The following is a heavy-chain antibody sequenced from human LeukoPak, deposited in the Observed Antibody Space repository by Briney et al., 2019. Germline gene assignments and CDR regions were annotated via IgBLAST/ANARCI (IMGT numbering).Heavy chain of an antibody. CDR2: ISGSGEST. J-gene: IGHJ4*02. V-gene: IGHV3-23*01. D-gene: IGHD2-8*01. CDR3: AKTNGYDKFDY. Sequence: GGSLRLSCAASGFTFSSYAMTWVRQAPGKGLEWVSVISGSGESTDYADSVNGRFTISRDKSKSTLYLQMNGLRAEDTAVYYCAKTNGYDKFDYWGRGTLVTVSS. CDR1: GFTFSSYA.